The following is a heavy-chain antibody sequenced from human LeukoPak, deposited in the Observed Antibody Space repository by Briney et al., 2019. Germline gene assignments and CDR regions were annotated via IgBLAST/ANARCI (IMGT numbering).Heavy chain of an antibody. CDR1: GGSISSGSYY. CDR2: IYTSGST. V-gene: IGHV4-61*02. Sequence: SQTLSLTCTVSGGSISSGSYYWSWIRQPAGKGLEWIGRIYTSGSTNYNPSLKSRVTISVDTSKNQFSLKLSSVTAADTAVYYCARDQLSIFGVVLAAMDVWGQGTTVTASS. CDR3: ARDQLSIFGVVLAAMDV. D-gene: IGHD3-3*01. J-gene: IGHJ6*02.